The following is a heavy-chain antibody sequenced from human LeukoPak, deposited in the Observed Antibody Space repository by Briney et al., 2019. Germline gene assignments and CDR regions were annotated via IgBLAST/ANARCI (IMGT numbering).Heavy chain of an antibody. CDR1: GGSFSAYY. CDR2: INHSGST. CDR3: AQSPGAFDY. Sequence: SETLSLTCAVYGGSFSAYYWSWIRQPPGKGLEWIGEINHSGSTNYNPSLKSRVTISVDTSKNQFSLKLSSVTAADTAVYYCAQSPGAFDYWGQGTLVTVSS. D-gene: IGHD1-14*01. J-gene: IGHJ4*02. V-gene: IGHV4-34*01.